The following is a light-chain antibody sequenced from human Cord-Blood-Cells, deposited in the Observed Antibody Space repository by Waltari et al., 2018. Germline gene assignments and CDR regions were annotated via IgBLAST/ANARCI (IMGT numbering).Light chain of an antibody. CDR3: QQIT. V-gene: IGKV1-33*01. CDR1: QDISNY. Sequence: DIQMTQSPSSLSASVGDRVTITCQASQDISNYLNWYQQKPGKAPKLLIYDASNLETGVPSRFSGSGSGTDFTFTISSLQPEDIATYYCQQITFGQWTRLEIK. J-gene: IGKJ5*01. CDR2: DAS.